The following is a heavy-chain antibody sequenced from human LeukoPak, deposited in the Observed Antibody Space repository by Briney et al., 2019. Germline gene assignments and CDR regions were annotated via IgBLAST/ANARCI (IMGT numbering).Heavy chain of an antibody. CDR1: GFTFSSYS. V-gene: IGHV3-21*01. D-gene: IGHD3-22*01. CDR3: ARVNYYDSSGYFLYMDV. J-gene: IGHJ6*03. CDR2: ISSSSSYI. Sequence: GGSLRLSCAASGFTFSSYSMNWVRQAPGKGLEWVSSISSSSSYIYYADSVKGRFTISRDNAKNSLYLQMNSLRAEDTAVYYCARVNYYDSSGYFLYMDVWGKGTTVTVSS.